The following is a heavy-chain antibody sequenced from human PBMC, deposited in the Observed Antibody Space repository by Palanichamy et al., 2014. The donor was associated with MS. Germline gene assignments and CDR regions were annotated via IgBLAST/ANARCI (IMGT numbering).Heavy chain of an antibody. Sequence: QMQLQESGPGLVEPSETLSLTCTVSGGSVSSFYWSWIRQPPGKELEWIGYIHYSGSTYYNPSLKSRVTTSIDTSKNQFSLKLSSVTAADTAVYYCVRRRYCSSTTCSSTTMDVWGKGTTVTVSS. J-gene: IGHJ6*03. CDR2: IHYSGST. V-gene: IGHV4-59*08. CDR3: VRRRYCSSTTCSSTTMDV. CDR1: GGSVSSFY. D-gene: IGHD2-2*01.